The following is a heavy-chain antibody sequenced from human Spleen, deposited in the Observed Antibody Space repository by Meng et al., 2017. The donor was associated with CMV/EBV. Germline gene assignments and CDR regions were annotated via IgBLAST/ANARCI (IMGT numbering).Heavy chain of an antibody. V-gene: IGHV3-7*01. CDR3: ARGGYSSSLFWID. J-gene: IGHJ4*02. D-gene: IGHD3-3*01. Sequence: GGSLRLSCAVSGINLSSYWMTWVRQAPGKGLEWVANIKQDESEKYYVDSVKGRFTISKDNAKNSLFLQMNSLGVEDTAVYYCARGGYSSSLFWIDWGQGALVTVSS. CDR1: GINLSSYW. CDR2: IKQDESEK.